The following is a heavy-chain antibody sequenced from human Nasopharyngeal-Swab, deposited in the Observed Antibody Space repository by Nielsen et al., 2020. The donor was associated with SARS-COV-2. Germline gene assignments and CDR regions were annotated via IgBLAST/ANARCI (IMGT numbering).Heavy chain of an antibody. CDR3: ASSYSSSSLYYYMDV. J-gene: IGHJ6*03. CDR1: GYSFTSYW. D-gene: IGHD6-6*01. CDR2: IDPSDSYT. V-gene: IGHV5-10-1*01. Sequence: KVSCKGSGYSFTSYWISWVRQMPGNGLELLGSIDPSDSYTNYSPSFQGHVTISADKSISTAYLQWSSLKASDTAMYYCASSYSSSSLYYYMDVWGKGTTVTVSS.